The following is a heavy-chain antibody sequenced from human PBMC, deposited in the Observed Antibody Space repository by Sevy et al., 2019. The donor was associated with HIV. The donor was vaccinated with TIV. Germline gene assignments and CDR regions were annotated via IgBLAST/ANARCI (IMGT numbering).Heavy chain of an antibody. CDR2: ISGSGGST. D-gene: IGHD5-12*01. J-gene: IGHJ6*02. CDR3: AKDIRIYGAYYYYYGMDV. V-gene: IGHV3-23*01. CDR1: GFTFSSYA. Sequence: GGSLRLSCAASGFTFSSYAMSWVRQAPGKGLEWVSAISGSGGSTYYADSVKGRFTFSRDNSKNTLYLQMNSLRAEDTAVYYCAKDIRIYGAYYYYYGMDVWGQGTTVTVSS.